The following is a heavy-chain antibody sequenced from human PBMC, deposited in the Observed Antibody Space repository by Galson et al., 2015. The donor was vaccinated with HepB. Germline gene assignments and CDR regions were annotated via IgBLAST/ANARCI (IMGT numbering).Heavy chain of an antibody. D-gene: IGHD3-22*01. CDR1: GFTFSDYY. CDR3: ARGQFVGGGDYYDSSGYSAYWYFDL. Sequence: SLRLSCAASGFTFSDYYMSWIRQAPGKGLEWVSYISSSGSTIYYADSVKGRFTISRDNAKNSLYLQMNSLRAEDTAVYYCARGQFVGGGDYYDSSGYSAYWYFDLWGRGTLVTVSS. V-gene: IGHV3-11*01. J-gene: IGHJ2*01. CDR2: ISSSGSTI.